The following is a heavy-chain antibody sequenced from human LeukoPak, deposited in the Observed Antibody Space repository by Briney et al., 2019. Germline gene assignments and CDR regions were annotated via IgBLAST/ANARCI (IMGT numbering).Heavy chain of an antibody. Sequence: PSETLSLTCAVYGGSFSGYYWSWIRQPPGKGLEWIGEINHSGSTNYNPSLKSRVTISVDTSKNQFSLKLSSVTAADTAVYYCARVTSWIQLWLRRSRADPNVHGMDVWGQGTTVTVSS. CDR3: ARVTSWIQLWLRRSRADPNVHGMDV. D-gene: IGHD5-18*01. CDR2: INHSGST. V-gene: IGHV4-34*01. CDR1: GGSFSGYY. J-gene: IGHJ6*02.